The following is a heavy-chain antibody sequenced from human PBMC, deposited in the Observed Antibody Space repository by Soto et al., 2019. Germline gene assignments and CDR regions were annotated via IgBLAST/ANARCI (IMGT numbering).Heavy chain of an antibody. V-gene: IGHV3-48*03. CDR3: ARELRTLDRGVTYSMDV. D-gene: IGHD3-10*01. Sequence: EVQLVESGGGLVQPGGSLRLSCAVSGFTYGAYEMDWVRQAPGKGLEWVAYISSSGSIRFYADSVQGRFTISRDSANNSLYLQMNSLRAEDTAVYYCARELRTLDRGVTYSMDVWGQGTTVTVTS. CDR1: GFTYGAYE. J-gene: IGHJ6*02. CDR2: ISSSGSIR.